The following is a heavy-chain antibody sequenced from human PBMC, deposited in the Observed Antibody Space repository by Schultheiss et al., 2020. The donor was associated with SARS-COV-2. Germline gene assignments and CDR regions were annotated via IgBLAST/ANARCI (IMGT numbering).Heavy chain of an antibody. D-gene: IGHD6-6*01. Sequence: SQTLSLTCTVSGGSISSSYWSWVRQPPGKGLEWIGSIYYSGSTYYNPSLKSRVTISVDTSKNQFSLKLTSVTAADTAVYYCASSPIGGRTGMDVWGQGTTVTVSS. V-gene: IGHV4-59*04. CDR3: ASSPIGGRTGMDV. CDR1: GGSISSSY. CDR2: IYYSGST. J-gene: IGHJ6*02.